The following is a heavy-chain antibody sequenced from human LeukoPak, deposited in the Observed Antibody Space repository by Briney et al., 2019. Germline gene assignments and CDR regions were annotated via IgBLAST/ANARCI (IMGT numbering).Heavy chain of an antibody. CDR2: ISGSGGST. D-gene: IGHD3-9*01. CDR1: DFPFTSYA. J-gene: IGHJ3*02. CDR3: AKRLGSNDNAFDI. Sequence: GGSLRLSCAASDFPFTSYAMSWVAQAPGKGREWVSAISGSGGSTYYADSVKGRFTISRDNSKNTLYLQMNSLRAEDTAVYYCAKRLGSNDNAFDIWGQGTMVAVSS. V-gene: IGHV3-23*01.